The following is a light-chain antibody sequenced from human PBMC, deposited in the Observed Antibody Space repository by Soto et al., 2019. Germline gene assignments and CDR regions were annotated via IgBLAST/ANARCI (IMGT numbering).Light chain of an antibody. CDR2: GAS. CDR3: HQSNNWPRA. V-gene: IGKV3-15*01. Sequence: ETVMTQSLVPLSVSPGERATLSCRASQSVASNLAWYQQKPGQAPRLLIYGASTRATGIPARFSGSGSGTEFTLAIRSLTSEHFAVYYCHQSNNWPRACGQGNKVDIK. CDR1: QSVASN. J-gene: IGKJ1*01.